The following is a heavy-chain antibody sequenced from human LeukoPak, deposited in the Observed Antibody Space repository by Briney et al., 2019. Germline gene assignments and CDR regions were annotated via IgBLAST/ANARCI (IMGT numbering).Heavy chain of an antibody. V-gene: IGHV3-49*04. CDR2: IRSKGYGGTT. Sequence: GRSLRLSCITSGFTFGDHAMSWVRQAPGKGLDGVGFIRSKGYGGTTEYAASVKGRFTISRDDSKSIAYLQMNSLKSEDTAVYYCTRGPTGRWLYYGMDVWGQGTTVIVSS. J-gene: IGHJ6*02. D-gene: IGHD5-24*01. CDR1: GFTFGDHA. CDR3: TRGPTGRWLYYGMDV.